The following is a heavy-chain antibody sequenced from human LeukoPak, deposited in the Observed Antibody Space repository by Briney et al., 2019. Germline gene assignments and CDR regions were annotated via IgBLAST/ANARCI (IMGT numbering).Heavy chain of an antibody. CDR3: ARGLRREQQLLRAFDS. D-gene: IGHD6-13*01. CDR2: MNPNSGNT. V-gene: IGHV1-8*01. J-gene: IGHJ4*02. CDR1: GYTFTSYD. Sequence: ASVKVSCKASGYTFTSYDINWARQATGQGLEWMGWMNPNSGNTGYAQKFQGRVTMTSNTSISTAYMELSGLTSEDTAVYYCARGLRREQQLLRAFDSWGQGTLVTVSS.